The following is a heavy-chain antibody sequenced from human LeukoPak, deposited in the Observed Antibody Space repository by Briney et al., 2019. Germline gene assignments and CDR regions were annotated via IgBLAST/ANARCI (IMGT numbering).Heavy chain of an antibody. CDR2: ISYDGNNK. CDR3: ATRGSYFEDF. Sequence: GGSLRLSCAVSGFSLSSYGMHWVRQAPGKGLEWVAFISYDGNNKYYADSVKGRLTISRDTSKNMLFLQMNSLRAEDTAVYYCATRGSYFEDFWGQGTLVTVSS. CDR1: GFSLSSYG. V-gene: IGHV3-30*03. D-gene: IGHD1-26*01. J-gene: IGHJ4*02.